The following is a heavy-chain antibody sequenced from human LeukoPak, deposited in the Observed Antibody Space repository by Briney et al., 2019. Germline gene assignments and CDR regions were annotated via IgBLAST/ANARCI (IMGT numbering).Heavy chain of an antibody. V-gene: IGHV4-39*07. Sequence: PSETLSLTCTVSGVSISSSSDFWGWIRQPPGKGLEWIGSIHYSGTTYYNPSLKSRVTISADTSKNQFSLKLRSVTAADTAVYYCARGRTYCSSTSCYYYMDVWGKGTTVTVSS. D-gene: IGHD2-2*01. CDR3: ARGRTYCSSTSCYYYMDV. CDR2: IHYSGTT. CDR1: GVSISSSSDF. J-gene: IGHJ6*03.